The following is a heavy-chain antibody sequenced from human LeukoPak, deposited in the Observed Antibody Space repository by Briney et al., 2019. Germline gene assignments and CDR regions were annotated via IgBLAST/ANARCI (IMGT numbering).Heavy chain of an antibody. D-gene: IGHD2-2*01. Sequence: PSETLSLTCTVSGGSISSYYWSWIRQPPGKGLEWIGYIYYSGSTNHNPSLKSRVTISVDTSKNQFSLKLSSVTAADTAVYYCARVGIVVVPAAIPHFDYWGQGTLVTVSS. CDR1: GGSISSYY. CDR2: IYYSGST. CDR3: ARVGIVVVPAAIPHFDY. V-gene: IGHV4-59*01. J-gene: IGHJ4*02.